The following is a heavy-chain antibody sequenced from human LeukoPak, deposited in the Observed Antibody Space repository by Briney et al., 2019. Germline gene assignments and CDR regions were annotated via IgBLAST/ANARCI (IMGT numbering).Heavy chain of an antibody. CDR2: IYYSGST. CDR1: GGSISSSSYY. V-gene: IGHV4-39*07. D-gene: IGHD3-16*01. J-gene: IGHJ6*03. Sequence: PSETLSLTCTVSGGSISSSSYYWGWIRQPPGKGLEWIGSIYYSGSTYYNPSLKSRVTISVDTSKNQFSLKLSSVTAADTAVYYCARDQEGYDYVWGDYYYYMDVWGKGTTVTISS. CDR3: ARDQEGYDYVWGDYYYYMDV.